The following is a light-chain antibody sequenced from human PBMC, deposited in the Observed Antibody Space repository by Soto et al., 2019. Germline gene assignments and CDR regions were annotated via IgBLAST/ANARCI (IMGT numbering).Light chain of an antibody. Sequence: EIVMTQSPATLSVSPGERATLSCRASQSVSSNLAWYQQKPGQAPRLLIYGASTRATRIPARFSGSGSGTEVTLSISSLQSEDCAVYYCQQYNNWWKFGQSTKVEIK. V-gene: IGKV3-15*01. CDR1: QSVSSN. CDR3: QQYNNWWK. J-gene: IGKJ1*01. CDR2: GAS.